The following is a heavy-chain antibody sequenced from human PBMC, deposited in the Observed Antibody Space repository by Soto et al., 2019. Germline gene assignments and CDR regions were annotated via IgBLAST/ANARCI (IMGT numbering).Heavy chain of an antibody. Sequence: GGSLRLSCAASGFIFSSFGMHWVRQAPGKGLEWVAHIWYDGSNTYYADSVKGRFTISRDNSRNTLYLQMNSPRAEDTAVYHCVRDLLGSGGHFDYWGQGTPVTVSS. CDR2: IWYDGSNT. V-gene: IGHV3-33*01. J-gene: IGHJ4*02. CDR1: GFIFSSFG. D-gene: IGHD7-27*01. CDR3: VRDLLGSGGHFDY.